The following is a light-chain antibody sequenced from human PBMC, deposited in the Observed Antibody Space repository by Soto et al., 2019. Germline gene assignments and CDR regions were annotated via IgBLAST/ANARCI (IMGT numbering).Light chain of an antibody. Sequence: EIVLTQSPATLSLSPGERATISCRASQSVSSYLAWYQQKPGQAPRLLIYDASNRATGIPARFSGSGSGTDFTLTISSPEPEDFAVYYCQQRSSWPAYTFGQGTRLEIK. V-gene: IGKV3-11*01. CDR1: QSVSSY. CDR3: QQRSSWPAYT. CDR2: DAS. J-gene: IGKJ2*01.